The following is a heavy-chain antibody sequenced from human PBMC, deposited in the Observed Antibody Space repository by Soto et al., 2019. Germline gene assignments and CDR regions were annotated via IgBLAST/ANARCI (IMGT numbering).Heavy chain of an antibody. D-gene: IGHD3-10*01. CDR2: IYYTGSM. V-gene: IGHV4-39*01. Sequence: SETLSLTCTVSDGSISNSRYYWGCIRQPPRKGLEWIATIYYTGSMYYNPSLKSRVTISVDTPKNQFSLKLSSVTAADTAVYYCARTFGSGSYSYRGNNWFDSWGQGTLVTVS. CDR3: ARTFGSGSYSYRGNNWFDS. J-gene: IGHJ5*01. CDR1: DGSISNSRYY.